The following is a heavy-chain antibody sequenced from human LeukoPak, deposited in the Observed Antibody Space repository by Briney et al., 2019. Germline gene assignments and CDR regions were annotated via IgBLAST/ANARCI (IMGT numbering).Heavy chain of an antibody. V-gene: IGHV1-2*02. CDR2: INPNSGGT. D-gene: IGHD2-2*01. CDR3: ARDQDVVSDAFDI. J-gene: IGHJ3*02. CDR1: GYTFTGYY. Sequence: ASVKVSCKASGYTFTGYYMHWVRQAPGQGLEWMGWINPNSGGTNYAQKFQGRVTMTRDTSISTAYMELSRLRSDDTAVYYCARDQDVVSDAFDIWGQGTMVTVSS.